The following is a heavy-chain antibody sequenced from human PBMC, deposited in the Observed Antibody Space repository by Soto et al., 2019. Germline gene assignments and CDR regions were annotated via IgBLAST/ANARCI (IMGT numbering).Heavy chain of an antibody. CDR1: GVSISSYY. CDR2: IYHSGST. Sequence: SETLSLTCTVSGVSISSYYWSWIRQPPGKGLEWIGYIYHSGSTYYNPSLKSRVTISVDRSKNQSSLKLSSVTAADTAVYYCARVPGPWGQGTLVTVSS. D-gene: IGHD7-27*01. J-gene: IGHJ5*02. V-gene: IGHV4-59*12. CDR3: ARVPGP.